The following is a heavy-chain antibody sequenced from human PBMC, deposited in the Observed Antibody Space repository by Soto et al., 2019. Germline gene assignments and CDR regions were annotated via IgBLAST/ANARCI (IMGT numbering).Heavy chain of an antibody. D-gene: IGHD4-17*01. V-gene: IGHV3-23*01. Sequence: EVQLLESGGGLVQPGGSLRLSCEASGFSFSSYALSWVRQAPGKGLEWVSTFSAGGRAYYADSVKGRFTIAKDFSKNTXHLQTNSLRAEDTAVYYCAKESMPEHYGDTLFDHWGQGTRVTVSS. CDR1: GFSFSSYA. CDR2: FSAGGRA. CDR3: AKESMPEHYGDTLFDH. J-gene: IGHJ4*02.